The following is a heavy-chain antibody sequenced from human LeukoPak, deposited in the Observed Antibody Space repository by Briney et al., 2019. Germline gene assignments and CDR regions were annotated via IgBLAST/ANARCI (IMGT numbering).Heavy chain of an antibody. J-gene: IGHJ4*02. Sequence: GGSLRLSCAASGFTFSSYAMHWVRQAPGKGLEWVAVISYDGSNKYYADSVKGRFTISRDNSKNTLYLQMNSLRAEDTAVYYCAKDRIGDFDILTGYGYIDYWGQGTLATVSS. CDR2: ISYDGSNK. D-gene: IGHD3-9*01. V-gene: IGHV3-30*01. CDR1: GFTFSSYA. CDR3: AKDRIGDFDILTGYGYIDY.